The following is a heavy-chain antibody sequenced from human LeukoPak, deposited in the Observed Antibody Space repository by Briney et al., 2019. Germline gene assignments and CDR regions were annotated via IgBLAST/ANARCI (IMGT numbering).Heavy chain of an antibody. CDR2: ISSDGSST. CDR1: GFTISRNW. Sequence: GGSLRLSCVASGFTISRNWMHWVRQAPGKGLEWVSRISSDGSSTIYADAVKGRFTISRDNAENTLYLQMNSLRAEDTAVYYCARADLVAARSGGSYFDHWGQGTLVTVSS. J-gene: IGHJ4*02. D-gene: IGHD1-26*01. CDR3: ARADLVAARSGGSYFDH. V-gene: IGHV3-74*01.